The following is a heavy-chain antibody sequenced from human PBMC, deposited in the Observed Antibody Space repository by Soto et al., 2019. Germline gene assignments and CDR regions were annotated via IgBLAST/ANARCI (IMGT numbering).Heavy chain of an antibody. Sequence: ASVKVSCKASGYTFTSYGISWVRQAPGQGLEWMGWISAYNGNTNYAQKLQGRVTMTTDTSTSTAYMELRSLRSDDTAVYYCARGPRIVVVPAAIHCCYHYYYDEVWGKGPPATVPS. D-gene: IGHD2-2*01. CDR2: ISAYNGNT. CDR3: ARGPRIVVVPAAIHCCYHYYYDEV. V-gene: IGHV1-18*01. J-gene: IGHJ6*03. CDR1: GYTFTSYG.